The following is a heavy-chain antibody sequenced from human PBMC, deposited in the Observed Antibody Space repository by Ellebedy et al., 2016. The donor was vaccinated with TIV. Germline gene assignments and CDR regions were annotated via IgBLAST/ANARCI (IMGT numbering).Heavy chain of an antibody. CDR2: ITSSSSAI. CDR3: ARDRDFWSGRTPQTD. J-gene: IGHJ4*02. Sequence: GGSLRLSXAASGFTFSSYSMNWVRQAPGKGLEWVSYITSSSSAIYYADSVKGRFTISRDNAKKSLYLQMNSLRAEDTAVYYCARDRDFWSGRTPQTDWGQGALVTVSS. CDR1: GFTFSSYS. D-gene: IGHD3-3*01. V-gene: IGHV3-48*04.